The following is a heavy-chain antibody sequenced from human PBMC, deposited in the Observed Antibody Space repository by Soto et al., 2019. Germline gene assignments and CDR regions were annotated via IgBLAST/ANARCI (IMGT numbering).Heavy chain of an antibody. CDR1: GGSFSGYY. CDR3: ARAGYDFWSGYKYYFDY. Sequence: SETLSLTCAVYGGSFSGYYWSWIRQPPGKGLEWIGEINHSGSTNYNPSLKSRVTISVDTSKNQFSLKLSSVTAADTAVYYCARAGYDFWSGYKYYFDYWGQGTLVTVSS. D-gene: IGHD3-3*01. V-gene: IGHV4-34*01. CDR2: INHSGST. J-gene: IGHJ4*02.